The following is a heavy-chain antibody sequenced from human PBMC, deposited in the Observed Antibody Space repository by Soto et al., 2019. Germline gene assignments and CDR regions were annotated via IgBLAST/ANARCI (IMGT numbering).Heavy chain of an antibody. CDR3: AKVPTIFGVVTTYFDY. J-gene: IGHJ4*01. CDR1: GFPFINYA. CDR2: ISSMGDKS. V-gene: IGHV3-23*01. D-gene: IGHD3-3*01. Sequence: VGSLRLSCAASGFPFINYAINWVRQAPGKGLEWVSGISSMGDKSYFADSVRGRFTISRDNSKNTVYLQMSNLRVDDTAIYYCAKVPTIFGVVTTYFDYWGQGTLVTAPQ.